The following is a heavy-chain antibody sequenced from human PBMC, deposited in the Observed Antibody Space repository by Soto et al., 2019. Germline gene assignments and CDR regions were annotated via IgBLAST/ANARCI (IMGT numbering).Heavy chain of an antibody. CDR3: SRGSLTGTTDH. CDR1: GGSFSGYY. V-gene: IGHV4-34*01. CDR2: SYPSGST. Sequence: SETLSLTYAVYGGSFSGYYWALIRQPPGKGLEWIGSSYPSGSTDYNPSLKSRVTISVDTSKNQFSLKLSSVTAADTAAYYCSRGSLTGTTDHCGQGTLVTVYS. J-gene: IGHJ4*02. D-gene: IGHD1-7*01.